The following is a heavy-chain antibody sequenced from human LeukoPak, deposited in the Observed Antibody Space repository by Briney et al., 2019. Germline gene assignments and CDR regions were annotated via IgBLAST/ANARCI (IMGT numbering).Heavy chain of an antibody. CDR2: IYYSGST. V-gene: IGHV4-61*01. CDR3: ARGLDYYGSGSPGEDWFDP. Sequence: PSETLSLTCTVSGGSVSSGSYYWSWIRQPPGKGLEWIGDIYYSGSTNYNPSLKSRVTISVDTSKNQFSLKLSSVTAADTAVYYCARGLDYYGSGSPGEDWFDPWGQGTLVTVSS. CDR1: GGSVSSGSYY. D-gene: IGHD3-10*01. J-gene: IGHJ5*02.